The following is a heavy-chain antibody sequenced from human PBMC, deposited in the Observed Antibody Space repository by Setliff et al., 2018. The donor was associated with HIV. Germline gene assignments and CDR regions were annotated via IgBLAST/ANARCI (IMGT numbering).Heavy chain of an antibody. J-gene: IGHJ4*02. CDR2: ITNDGRNT. CDR3: ARHYSSSWYGPRLDY. CDR1: GFAFSNYG. V-gene: IGHV3-NL1*01. Sequence: PGGSLRLSCAASGFAFSNYGMHWVRQAPGKGLEWVSSITNDGRNTYYADSVKGRFTISRDNSKNTLYLQMNSLRAEDMAVYYCARHYSSSWYGPRLDYWGQGTLVTVSS. D-gene: IGHD6-13*01.